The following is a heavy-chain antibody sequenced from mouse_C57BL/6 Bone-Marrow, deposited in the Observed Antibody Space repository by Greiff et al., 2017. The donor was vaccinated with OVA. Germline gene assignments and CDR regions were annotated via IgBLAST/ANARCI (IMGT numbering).Heavy chain of an antibody. CDR2: IYPSDSET. V-gene: IGHV1-61*01. J-gene: IGHJ3*01. CDR1: GYTFTSYW. CDR3: ARSLLTTGAY. Sequence: VQLQQPGAELVRPGSSVKLSCKASGYTFTSYWMDWVKQRPGQGLEWIGNIYPSDSETHYNQKFKDKATLTVDKSSSTAYMQLSSLTSEDSAVYYCARSLLTTGAYWGQGTLVTVSA. D-gene: IGHD1-1*01.